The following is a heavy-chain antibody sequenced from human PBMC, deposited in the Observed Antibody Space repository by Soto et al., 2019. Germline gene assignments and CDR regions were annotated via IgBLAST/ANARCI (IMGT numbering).Heavy chain of an antibody. CDR2: IYYSGST. J-gene: IGHJ5*02. D-gene: IGHD2-15*01. V-gene: IGHV4-31*03. CDR3: ARDRRVGWFDP. CDR1: GGSISSGGYY. Sequence: LSLTCTVSGGSISSGGYYWSWIRQHPGKGLEWIGYIYYSGSTYYNPSLKSRVTISVDTSKNQFSLKLSSVTAADTAVYYCARDRRVGWFDPWGQGTLVTVSS.